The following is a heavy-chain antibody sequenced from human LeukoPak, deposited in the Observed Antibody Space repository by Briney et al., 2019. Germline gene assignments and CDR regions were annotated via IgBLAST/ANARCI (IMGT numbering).Heavy chain of an antibody. CDR2: INAGNGNT. Sequence: GASVKVSCKASGYTFTSYAMHWVRQAPGQRLEWIAWINAGNGNTKYSQKFQGRVTITRDTSASTAYMELSSLRSEDTAVYYCARAWGSDYSSEREFDYWGQGTLVTVSS. D-gene: IGHD6-19*01. CDR1: GYTFTSYA. CDR3: ARAWGSDYSSEREFDY. V-gene: IGHV1-3*01. J-gene: IGHJ4*02.